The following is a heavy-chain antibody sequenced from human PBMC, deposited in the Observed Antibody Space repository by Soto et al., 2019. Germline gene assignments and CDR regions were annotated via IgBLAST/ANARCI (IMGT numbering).Heavy chain of an antibody. Sequence: PSETLSLTCTVSGGSISSYYWSWIRQPPGKGLEWIGYIYYSGSTNYNPSLKSRVTISVDTSKNQFSLKLSSVTAADTAVYYCASFSGQSYSSSWDNYFDYWGQGTLVTV. D-gene: IGHD6-13*01. CDR3: ASFSGQSYSSSWDNYFDY. J-gene: IGHJ4*02. V-gene: IGHV4-59*01. CDR2: IYYSGST. CDR1: GGSISSYY.